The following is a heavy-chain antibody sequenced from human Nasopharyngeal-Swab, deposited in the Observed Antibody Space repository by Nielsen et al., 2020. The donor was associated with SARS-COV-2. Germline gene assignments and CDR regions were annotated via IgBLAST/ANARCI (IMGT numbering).Heavy chain of an antibody. Sequence: ASVKVSCKASGYTFTGYYIHCVRQAPGQGLEWMGWINPNSGGTNYAQKFQGRITMTRDTSISTAYMELSRLRSDDTALYYCARGYSSSWYQILYYFFDSWGQGTLLTVSS. D-gene: IGHD6-13*01. CDR1: GYTFTGYY. J-gene: IGHJ4*02. CDR2: INPNSGGT. CDR3: ARGYSSSWYQILYYFFDS. V-gene: IGHV1-2*02.